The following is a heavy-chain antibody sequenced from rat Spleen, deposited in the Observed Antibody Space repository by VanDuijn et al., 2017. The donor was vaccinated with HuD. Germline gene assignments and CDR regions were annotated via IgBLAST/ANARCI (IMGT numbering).Heavy chain of an antibody. CDR3: ARYRDTYGHVGIFDY. J-gene: IGHJ2*01. V-gene: IGHV3-1*01. CDR1: GHSISSSY. D-gene: IGHD2-5*01. CDR2: ISYSGSP. Sequence: EVQLQESGPGLVKPSQSLSLTCSVTGHSISSSYRWNWIRKIPGSKMEWIGHISYSGSPSYSPSLKGRISISRDTSKNQFFLQLDSVTTEDTATYFCARYRDTYGHVGIFDYWGQGVRVTVSP.